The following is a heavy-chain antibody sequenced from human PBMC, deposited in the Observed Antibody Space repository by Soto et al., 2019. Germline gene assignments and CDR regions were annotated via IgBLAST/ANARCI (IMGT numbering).Heavy chain of an antibody. D-gene: IGHD5-18*01. V-gene: IGHV4-31*03. J-gene: IGHJ4*02. CDR1: GGSISSGGYY. CDR3: ARSGYSYGPNPLLY. CDR2: IYYSGST. Sequence: QVQLQESGPGLVKPSQTLSLPCTVSGGSISSGGYYWSWIRQHPGKGLEWIGYIYYSGSTYYNPSLKSRVTISVDTSKNQFSLKRSSVTAADTAVYYCARSGYSYGPNPLLYWGQGTLVTVSS.